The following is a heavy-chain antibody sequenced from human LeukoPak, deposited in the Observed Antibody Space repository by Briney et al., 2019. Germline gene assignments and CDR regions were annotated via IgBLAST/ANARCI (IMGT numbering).Heavy chain of an antibody. CDR1: GYTFTSYD. V-gene: IGHV1-8*01. CDR3: ARAGLLEADYADAFDI. CDR2: MNPNSGNT. D-gene: IGHD3-22*01. Sequence: ASVKVSCKASGYTFTSYDINWVRQATGQGLEWMGWMNPNSGNTGYAQKFKGRVTMTRNTSISTAYMELSSLRSEDTAVYYCARAGLLEADYADAFDIWGQGTMVTVSS. J-gene: IGHJ3*02.